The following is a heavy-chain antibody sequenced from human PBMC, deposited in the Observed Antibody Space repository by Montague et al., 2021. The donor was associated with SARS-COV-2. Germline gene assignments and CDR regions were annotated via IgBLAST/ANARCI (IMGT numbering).Heavy chain of an antibody. CDR2: INQDGSDR. Sequence: SLRLSCAGTGFTFSSHWMNWVRQAPGKGLEWVANINQDGSDRRYVDPVKGRFTISKDNAKNSLFLEMNSLRAEDTAVYYCARRNDMDVWGQGTTATVSS. V-gene: IGHV3-7*01. CDR1: GFTFSSHW. CDR3: ARRNDMDV. J-gene: IGHJ6*02.